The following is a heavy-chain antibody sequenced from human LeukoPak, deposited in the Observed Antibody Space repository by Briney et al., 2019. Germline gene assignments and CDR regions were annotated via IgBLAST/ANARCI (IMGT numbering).Heavy chain of an antibody. V-gene: IGHV3-21*01. CDR2: IRSGSTYI. J-gene: IGHJ4*02. CDR3: ARDGIFDY. CDR1: GFTFSTYS. Sequence: GGSLRLSCAASGFTFSTYSMHWVRQAPGKGLEWVSSIRSGSTYINYADSVRGRFTISRDDAKKSLYLQMNSLRAEDTAVYYCARDGIFDYWGQGTLVTVSS.